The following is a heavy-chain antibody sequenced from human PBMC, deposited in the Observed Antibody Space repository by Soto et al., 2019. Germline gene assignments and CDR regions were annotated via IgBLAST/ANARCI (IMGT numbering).Heavy chain of an antibody. Sequence: EVQLLESGGGLVQPGGSLRLSCAASGFTFSSYAMSWVRQAPGKGLEWVSAISGSGGSTYYADSVKGRFTISRDNSKNTLYLQMNSLRAEDTAVYYCAKNPRPWDYYDSSGYDAFDIWGQGTMVTVSS. CDR1: GFTFSSYA. CDR2: ISGSGGST. J-gene: IGHJ3*02. V-gene: IGHV3-23*01. CDR3: AKNPRPWDYYDSSGYDAFDI. D-gene: IGHD3-22*01.